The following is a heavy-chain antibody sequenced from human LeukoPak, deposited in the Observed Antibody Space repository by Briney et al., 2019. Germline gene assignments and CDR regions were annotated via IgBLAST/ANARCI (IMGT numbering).Heavy chain of an antibody. CDR3: ARGSGWYPH. J-gene: IGHJ1*01. D-gene: IGHD6-19*01. CDR1: GGSVGSNY. CDR2: ISYSGDT. Sequence: SETLSLTCSVSGGSVGSNYWSWVRQPPGKGLEWIGHISYSGDTKYNPSLKSRHSMSVDTSKNQCSLMLTSVTAADTAVYYCARGSGWYPHWGQGTLVTVSS. V-gene: IGHV4-59*02.